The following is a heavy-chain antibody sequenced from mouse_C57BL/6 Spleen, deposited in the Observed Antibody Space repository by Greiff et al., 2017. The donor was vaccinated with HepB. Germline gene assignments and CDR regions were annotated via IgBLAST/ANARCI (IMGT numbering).Heavy chain of an antibody. D-gene: IGHD2-5*01. CDR3: TRGNYYSNFGDY. J-gene: IGHJ2*01. CDR2: IDPETGGT. Sequence: VKLQESGAELVRPGASVTLSCKASGYTFTDYEMHWVKQTPVHGLEWIGAIDPETGGTAYNQKFKGKAILTADKSSSTAYMELRSLTSEDSAVYYCTRGNYYSNFGDYWGQGTTLTVSS. CDR1: GYTFTDYE. V-gene: IGHV1-15*01.